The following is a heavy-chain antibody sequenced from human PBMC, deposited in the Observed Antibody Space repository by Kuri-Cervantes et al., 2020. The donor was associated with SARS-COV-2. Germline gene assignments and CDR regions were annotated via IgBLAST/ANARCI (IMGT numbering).Heavy chain of an antibody. CDR2: MNPNSGNT. CDR3: ARAGAEVTSHLDY. J-gene: IGHJ4*02. Sequence: ASVKVSCKASGYTFTSYDINWVRQATGQGLEWMGWMNPNSGNTGYAQKFQGRVTITRNTSISTAYMELSSLRSEDTAVYYCARAGAEVTSHLDYWGQGTLVTVSS. CDR1: GYTFTSYD. V-gene: IGHV1-8*03. D-gene: IGHD2-21*02.